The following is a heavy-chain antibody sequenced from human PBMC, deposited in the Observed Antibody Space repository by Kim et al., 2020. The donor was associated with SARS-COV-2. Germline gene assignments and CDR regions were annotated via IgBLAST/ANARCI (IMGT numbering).Heavy chain of an antibody. CDR3: ARYYCSATVCYHSDY. Sequence: ASVKVSCKASGYTFSDYAMSWVRQAPGQGLEWMGWINTNTGKPTYAQGFTGRFVFSLDTSVSTAYLQISSLKAEDTAVYYCARYYCSATVCYHSDYLGQG. CDR2: INTNTGKP. D-gene: IGHD2-15*01. CDR1: GYTFSDYA. V-gene: IGHV7-4-1*02. J-gene: IGHJ4*02.